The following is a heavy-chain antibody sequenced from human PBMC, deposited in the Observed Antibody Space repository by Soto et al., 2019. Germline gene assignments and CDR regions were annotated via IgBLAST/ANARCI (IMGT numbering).Heavy chain of an antibody. J-gene: IGHJ3*01. D-gene: IGHD3-22*01. CDR3: AKDRGVVVVVTTGGAFDL. CDR1: EFTFSSHA. V-gene: IGHV3-23*01. CDR2: ISGSGVST. Sequence: EVQLLESGGGLVHPGGSLRLSCEVSEFTFSSHAMSWVRQAPGKGLEWVSTISGSGVSTYYGDSVKGRFTISRDNSKNTLYLQMNSLRVEDTAMYYCAKDRGVVVVVTTGGAFDLWGQGTMVTVSS.